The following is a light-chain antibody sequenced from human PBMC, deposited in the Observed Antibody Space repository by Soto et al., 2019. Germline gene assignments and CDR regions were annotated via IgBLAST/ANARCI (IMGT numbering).Light chain of an antibody. CDR3: CSYVGRYTPYV. Sequence: QSALTQPRSVSGSPGQSVTISCTGTSSDVGGYNFVSWYQQHPGKAPKFMIYDVTKRPSGVPDRFSGSKSGNTASLTISGLLAEDEADYYCCSYVGRYTPYVFGTGTKLTVL. CDR1: SSDVGGYNF. J-gene: IGLJ1*01. CDR2: DVT. V-gene: IGLV2-11*01.